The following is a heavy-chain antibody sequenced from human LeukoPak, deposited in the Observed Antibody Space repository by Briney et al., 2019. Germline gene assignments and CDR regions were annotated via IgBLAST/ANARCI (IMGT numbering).Heavy chain of an antibody. Sequence: SETLSLTCTVSGGSIRSYYWSWIRQPPGKGLEWIGCIYNGGSTTNYNPSLKSRVTISADTSKNHFSLRLSSVTAADTAVYYCARTRDDGAFDIWGHGTMVTVSS. CDR1: GGSIRSYY. J-gene: IGHJ3*02. CDR3: ARTRDDGAFDI. D-gene: IGHD3-3*01. V-gene: IGHV4-59*08. CDR2: IYNGGSTT.